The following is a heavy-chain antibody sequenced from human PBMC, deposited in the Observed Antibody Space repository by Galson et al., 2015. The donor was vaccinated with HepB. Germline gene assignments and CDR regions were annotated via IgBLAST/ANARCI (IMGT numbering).Heavy chain of an antibody. CDR1: GGSISSSSYY. J-gene: IGHJ4*02. CDR3: ARLSNRGGPFDY. Sequence: LSLTCTVSGGSISSSSYYWGWIRQPSGKGLEWIGSIYYSGSTYYNPSLKSRVTISVDTSKNQFSLKLSSVTAADTAVYYCARLSNRGGPFDYWGQGTLVTVSS. V-gene: IGHV4-39*01. CDR2: IYYSGST. D-gene: IGHD2-15*01.